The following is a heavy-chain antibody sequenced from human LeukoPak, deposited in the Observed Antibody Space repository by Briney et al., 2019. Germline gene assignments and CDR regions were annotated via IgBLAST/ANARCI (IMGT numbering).Heavy chain of an antibody. D-gene: IGHD3-3*01. CDR1: DGSISSSSYY. CDR3: ARILGYGMDV. CDR2: IYYTGST. J-gene: IGHJ6*02. V-gene: IGHV4-39*01. Sequence: SETLSLTCTVSDGSISSSSYYWAWIRQPPGKGLEIIGNIYYTGSTYYNTSLKSRVTIFVDTPKNQFSLNLSSVTAADTAVYYCARILGYGMDVWGQGTTVTVSS.